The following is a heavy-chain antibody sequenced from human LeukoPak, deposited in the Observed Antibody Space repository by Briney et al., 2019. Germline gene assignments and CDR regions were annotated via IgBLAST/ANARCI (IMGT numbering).Heavy chain of an antibody. D-gene: IGHD1-7*01. J-gene: IGHJ4*02. CDR2: ISGSGGST. CDR1: GFTFSSYA. CDR3: AKDPAPYGNYGEVY. V-gene: IGHV3-23*01. Sequence: GGSLRLSCAASGFTFSSYAMSWVRQAPGKGLEWVSAISGSGGSTYYADSVKGRFTISRDNSKNTLYLQMNSLRAEDTAVYYCAKDPAPYGNYGEVYWGQGTLVTVSS.